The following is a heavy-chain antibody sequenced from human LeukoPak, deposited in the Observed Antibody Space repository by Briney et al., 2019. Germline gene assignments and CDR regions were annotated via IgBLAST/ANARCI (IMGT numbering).Heavy chain of an antibody. CDR2: INHNGST. Sequence: SETLSLTCAVYGGSFSGYYWSWIRQPPGKGLEWIGEINHNGSTNYNPSLKSRVTISVDTSKNQFSLKLSSVTAADTAVYYCARDPGGSPGWFDPWGQGTLVTVSS. CDR3: ARDPGGSPGWFDP. J-gene: IGHJ5*02. CDR1: GGSFSGYY. V-gene: IGHV4-34*01.